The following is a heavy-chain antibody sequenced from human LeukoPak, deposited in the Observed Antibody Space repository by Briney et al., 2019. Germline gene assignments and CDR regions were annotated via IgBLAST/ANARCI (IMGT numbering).Heavy chain of an antibody. CDR2: ISGDGGTT. V-gene: IGHV3-43*02. D-gene: IGHD1-14*01. CDR1: GFAFDAHA. J-gene: IGHJ4*02. CDR3: AKRSGSPHNFDY. Sequence: GGSLRLSCAASGFAFDAHAVNWVRQAPGKPLEWVSLISGDGGTTHYADSVRGRFTISRDNSRNSLYLQMKSLRTEDTALYYCAKRSGSPHNFDYWGRGTLVTVSS.